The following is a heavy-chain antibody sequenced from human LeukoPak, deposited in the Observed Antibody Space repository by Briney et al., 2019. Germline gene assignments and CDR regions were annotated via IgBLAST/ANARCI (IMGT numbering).Heavy chain of an antibody. CDR3: AREDGALNPIDY. CDR2: ISAYNGNT. J-gene: IGHJ4*02. CDR1: GGTFSSYA. D-gene: IGHD5-24*01. V-gene: IGHV1-18*01. Sequence: ASVKVSCKASGGTFSSYAISWVRQAPGQGLEWMGWISAYNGNTSYAQKLQGRVTMTTDTSTSTAYMELRSLRSDDTAVYYCAREDGALNPIDYWGQGTLVTVSS.